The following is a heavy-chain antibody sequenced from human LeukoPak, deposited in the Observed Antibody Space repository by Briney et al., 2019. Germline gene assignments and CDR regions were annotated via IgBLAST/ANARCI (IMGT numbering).Heavy chain of an antibody. CDR3: ARDGPAATFDY. CDR2: ISSSGSTI. V-gene: IGHV3-48*03. CDR1: GFTFSSYE. Sequence: GGSLRLSCAASGFTFSSYEMNWVRQAPGKGLEWVSYISSSGSTIYYADSVKGRFTISRDNAKNSLYLQMNSLRAEDTAVYYCARDGPAATFDYWGQGTLVTVSS. D-gene: IGHD2-2*01. J-gene: IGHJ4*02.